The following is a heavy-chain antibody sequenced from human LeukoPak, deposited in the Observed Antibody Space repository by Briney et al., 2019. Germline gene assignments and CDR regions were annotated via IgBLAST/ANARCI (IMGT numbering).Heavy chain of an antibody. CDR1: GYTFTGYY. V-gene: IGHV1-2*02. CDR3: ARGKAVEDSFDI. CDR2: INPNSGGT. Sequence: ASVEVSCKTSGYTFTGYYMHWVRQAPGQGLEWMGWINPNSGGTKYAQKFQGRVTMTRDTSISTAYMELSSLRSDDTAVYYCARGKAVEDSFDIWGQGTMVTVSS. J-gene: IGHJ3*02.